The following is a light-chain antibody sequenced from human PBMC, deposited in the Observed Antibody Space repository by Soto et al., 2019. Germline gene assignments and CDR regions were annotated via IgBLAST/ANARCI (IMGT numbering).Light chain of an antibody. V-gene: IGKV3-20*01. J-gene: IGKJ1*01. CDR1: HSLSGSA. CDR2: AAS. CDR3: QQYGPLPSWT. Sequence: IGLTQSPGTLYLSPGERAPLSSRALHSLSGSAFAWYQQSPGQPPSLLIYAASIRATGIPDKCSGSGSGTDFTLTISRLEPEDFAVYYCQQYGPLPSWTFGQGTKVDIK.